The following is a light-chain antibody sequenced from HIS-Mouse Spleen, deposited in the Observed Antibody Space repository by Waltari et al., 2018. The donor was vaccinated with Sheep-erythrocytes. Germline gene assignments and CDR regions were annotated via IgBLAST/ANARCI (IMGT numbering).Light chain of an antibody. V-gene: IGLV2-11*01. Sequence: QSALTQPRSVSGSPGQSVTIPCTGTSSDVGGYNYVSWYQQHPGKAPKPMIYDVSKRPSGVPDRFSGSKFGHTASLTISGLQAEDEADYYCCSDAGSYNHVFATGTKVTVL. J-gene: IGLJ1*01. CDR2: DVS. CDR3: CSDAGSYNHV. CDR1: SSDVGGYNY.